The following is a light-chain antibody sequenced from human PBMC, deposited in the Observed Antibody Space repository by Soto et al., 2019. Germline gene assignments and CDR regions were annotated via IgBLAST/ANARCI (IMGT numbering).Light chain of an antibody. CDR2: GNS. J-gene: IGLJ1*01. CDR3: QSYDSSLSDV. CDR1: SSNIGAGYD. V-gene: IGLV1-40*01. Sequence: QSVLTQPPSVSGAPGQRVTISCTGSSSNIGAGYDVHWYQQLPGTAPKLLIYGNSNRPSGIPDRFSGTKSGTSASRAITGLQAEDDADYYCQSYDSSLSDVFGTGTKLTVL.